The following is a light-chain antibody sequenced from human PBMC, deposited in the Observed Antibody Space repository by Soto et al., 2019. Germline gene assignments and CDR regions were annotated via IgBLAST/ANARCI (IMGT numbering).Light chain of an antibody. CDR1: QSVGTY. J-gene: IGKJ4*01. CDR2: DAS. CDR3: QQRGNWPLT. V-gene: IGKV3-11*01. Sequence: EIVLTQSPATLSLSPGERATLSCRASQSVGTYLAWYQQKPGQAPRLLIYDASNRATGIPARFSGSGSGTDFTLTISSLDPEDFAVYYCQQRGNWPLTFGGGTRWIS.